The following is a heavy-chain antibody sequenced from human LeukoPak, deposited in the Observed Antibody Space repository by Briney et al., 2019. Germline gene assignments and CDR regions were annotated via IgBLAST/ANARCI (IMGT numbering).Heavy chain of an antibody. CDR1: GFTFSSYG. V-gene: IGHV3-30*18. CDR2: ISYDGSNK. D-gene: IGHD4-17*01. CDR3: AKDQHGVVFDY. J-gene: IGHJ4*02. Sequence: GGSLRLSCAASGFTFSSYGMHWGRQAPVKGLAWVAVISYDGSNKYYADSVKGRFTISRDNSKNTLYLQMNSLRAEDTAVYYCAKDQHGVVFDYWGQGTLVTVSS.